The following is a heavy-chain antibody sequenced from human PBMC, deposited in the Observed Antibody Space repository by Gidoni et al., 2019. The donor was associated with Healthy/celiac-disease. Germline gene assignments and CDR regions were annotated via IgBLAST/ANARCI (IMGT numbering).Heavy chain of an antibody. CDR2: ISWNSGSI. V-gene: IGHV3-9*01. CDR3: AKGPGKYDFWSGYFFL. Sequence: EVQLVESGGGLVQPGRSLRLSCSAPGFTFDDYAMHWVRQAPGKGLEWVSGISWNSGSIGYADSVKGRFTISRDNAKNSLYLQMNSLRAEDTALYYCAKGPGKYDFWSGYFFLWGQGTLVTVSS. CDR1: GFTFDDYA. D-gene: IGHD3-3*01. J-gene: IGHJ4*02.